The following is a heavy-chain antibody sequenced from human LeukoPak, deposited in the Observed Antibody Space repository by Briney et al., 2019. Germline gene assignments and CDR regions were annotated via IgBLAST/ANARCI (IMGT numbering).Heavy chain of an antibody. CDR1: GFTFSSYA. Sequence: GGSLRLSCAASGFTFSSYALTWVRQAPGEGLEWVSAISGSSDSTLFADSVKGRFTISRDNSKNTLYLQMNSLRAEDTAVYYCAKTQRDCSSTSCSRYFGMDVWGQGTTVTVSS. CDR3: AKTQRDCSSTSCSRYFGMDV. J-gene: IGHJ6*02. D-gene: IGHD2-2*01. CDR2: ISGSSDST. V-gene: IGHV3-23*01.